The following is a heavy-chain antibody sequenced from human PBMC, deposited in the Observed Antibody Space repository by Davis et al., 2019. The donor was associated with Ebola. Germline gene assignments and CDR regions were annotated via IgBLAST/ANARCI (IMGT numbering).Heavy chain of an antibody. J-gene: IGHJ6*02. D-gene: IGHD3-10*01. V-gene: IGHV1-18*04. CDR3: ARGITMVRGVTPMDV. Sequence: ASVKVSCKASGYTFTSYYMHWVRQAPGQGLEWMGWISAYNGNTNYAQKLQGRVTMTTDTSTSTAYMELRSLRSDDTAVYYCARGITMVRGVTPMDVWGQGTTVTVSS. CDR1: GYTFTSYY. CDR2: ISAYNGNT.